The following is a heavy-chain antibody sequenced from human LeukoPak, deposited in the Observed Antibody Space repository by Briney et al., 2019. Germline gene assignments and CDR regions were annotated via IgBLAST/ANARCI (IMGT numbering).Heavy chain of an antibody. J-gene: IGHJ4*02. CDR2: IWYDGSNK. D-gene: IGHD4-17*01. V-gene: IGHV3-33*01. Sequence: GRSLRLSCAASGFTFSSYGMPWVRQAPGKGLEWVAVIWYDGSNKYYADSVKGRFTISRDNSKNTLYLQMNSLRAEDTAVYYCAREHGDYFYFDYWGQGTLVTVSS. CDR3: AREHGDYFYFDY. CDR1: GFTFSSYG.